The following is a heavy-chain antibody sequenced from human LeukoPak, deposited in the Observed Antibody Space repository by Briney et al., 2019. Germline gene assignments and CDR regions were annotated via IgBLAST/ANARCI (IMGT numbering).Heavy chain of an antibody. Sequence: GGSLRLSCAASGFTVSSNDMSWVRQAPGKGLEWVSSISSSSSYIYYADSVKGRFTISRDNAKNSLYLQMNSLRVEDTALYYCARDPINIATAANGFDYWGQGTLVTVSS. CDR2: ISSSSSYI. V-gene: IGHV3-21*01. D-gene: IGHD6-13*01. CDR3: ARDPINIATAANGFDY. CDR1: GFTVSSND. J-gene: IGHJ4*02.